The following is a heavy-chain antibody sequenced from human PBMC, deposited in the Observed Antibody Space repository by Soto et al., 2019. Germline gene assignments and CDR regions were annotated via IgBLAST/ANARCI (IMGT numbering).Heavy chain of an antibody. V-gene: IGHV4-61*08. CDR1: GGYVSSGDYY. D-gene: IGHD1-1*01. CDR2: VYYTGST. J-gene: IGHJ4*02. Sequence: QVQLQESGPGLVKPSETLSLTCTVSGGYVSSGDYYWSWIRQPPGKKLEWIGNVYYTGSTNYNPSLKSRVTISVDTSENQFSLKLNSVTAADTAVYYRARRASGTPYFAYWGQGTLVTVSS. CDR3: ARRASGTPYFAY.